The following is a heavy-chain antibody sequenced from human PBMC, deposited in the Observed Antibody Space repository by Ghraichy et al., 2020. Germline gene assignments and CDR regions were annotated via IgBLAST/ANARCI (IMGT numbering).Heavy chain of an antibody. D-gene: IGHD4-23*01. J-gene: IGHJ4*02. CDR3: ARHAVVTPVSDY. V-gene: IGHV4-39*01. CDR2: IYYSGST. Sequence: SQTLSLTCTVSGGSISSSSYYWGWIRQPPGKRLEWIGSIYYSGSTYYNPSLKSRVTISVDTSKNQFSLKLSSVTAADTAVYYCARHAVVTPVSDYWGQGTLVTVSS. CDR1: GGSISSSSYY.